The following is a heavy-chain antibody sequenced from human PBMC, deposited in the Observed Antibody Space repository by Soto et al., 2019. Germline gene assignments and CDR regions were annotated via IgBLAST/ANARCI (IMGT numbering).Heavy chain of an antibody. CDR2: INHSGST. CDR3: ARGVGSGYYFGASGY. CDR1: GGSFSCYY. J-gene: IGHJ4*02. Sequence: PSETLSLTCAVYGGSFSCYYWSWIRQPPGKGLEWIGEINHSGSTNYNPSLKSRVTISVDTSKNQFSLKLSSVTAADTAVYYCARGVGSGYYFGASGYWGQGTLVTSPQ. V-gene: IGHV4-34*01. D-gene: IGHD3-22*01.